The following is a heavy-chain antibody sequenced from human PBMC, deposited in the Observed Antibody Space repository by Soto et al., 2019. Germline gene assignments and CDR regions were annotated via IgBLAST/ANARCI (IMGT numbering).Heavy chain of an antibody. D-gene: IGHD6-6*01. J-gene: IGHJ6*02. Sequence: PGESLKISCKGSGFSFTTYWIAWARQMPGKGLEWMGIIYPGDSDIRYSPSFQGQVSISADRSITTAYLQWSSLKASDTAIYYCARLSGSPSGMDVWGLGTTVTVSS. CDR2: IYPGDSDI. CDR1: GFSFTTYW. V-gene: IGHV5-51*01. CDR3: ARLSGSPSGMDV.